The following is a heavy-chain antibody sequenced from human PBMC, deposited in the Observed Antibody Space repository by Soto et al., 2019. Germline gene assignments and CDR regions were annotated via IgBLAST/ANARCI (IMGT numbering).Heavy chain of an antibody. D-gene: IGHD1-7*01. Sequence: QVQLQESGPGLVKPSGTLSLTCAVSGGSFTSNNWWTWVRQPPGQGLEWIGEIYRTGSTNYNPSLKSRVTTSLDKSENQFALKVTSLTAADTAVYSCASRDPGTSVDYWGQGTLVTFSS. CDR1: GGSFTSNNW. V-gene: IGHV4-4*02. CDR3: ASRDPGTSVDY. CDR2: IYRTGST. J-gene: IGHJ4*02.